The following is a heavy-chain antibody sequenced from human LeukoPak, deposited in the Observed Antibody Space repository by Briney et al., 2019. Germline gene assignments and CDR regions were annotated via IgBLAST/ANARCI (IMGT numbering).Heavy chain of an antibody. J-gene: IGHJ4*02. V-gene: IGHV3-74*01. D-gene: IGHD3-10*01. CDR2: INSDGSST. CDR3: ARDLLWFGEPEYYFDY. Sequence: PGGSLRLSCAASVFTFSSYWMHWVCQAPGKGLVWVSRINSDGSSTSYADSVKGRFTISRDNAKNTLYLQMTSLRAEDTAVYYCARDLLWFGEPEYYFDYWGQGTLVTVSS. CDR1: VFTFSSYW.